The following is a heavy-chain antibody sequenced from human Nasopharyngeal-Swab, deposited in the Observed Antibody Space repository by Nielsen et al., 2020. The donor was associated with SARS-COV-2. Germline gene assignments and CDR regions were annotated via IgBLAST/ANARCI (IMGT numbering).Heavy chain of an antibody. Sequence: WIRQPPGKGLEWVASINQGASEKYYVDFVKGRFTISRDNAKNSLYLQMNTLRAEDTAVYYCARDGVLPGLYFDSWGQGTPVTVSS. D-gene: IGHD1-14*01. CDR2: INQGASEK. J-gene: IGHJ4*02. CDR3: ARDGVLPGLYFDS. V-gene: IGHV3-7*01.